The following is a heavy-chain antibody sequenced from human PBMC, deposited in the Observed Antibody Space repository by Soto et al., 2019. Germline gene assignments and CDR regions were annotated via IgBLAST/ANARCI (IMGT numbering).Heavy chain of an antibody. CDR3: AKSRRDSSGYYFDY. Sequence: GGSLRLSCAASGFTFSSYAMSWVRQAPGKGLEWVSAISGSGGSTYYADSVKGRFTISRDNSKNTLYLQMNSLRAEGTAVYYCAKSRRDSSGYYFDYWGQGTLVTVSS. CDR1: GFTFSSYA. D-gene: IGHD3-22*01. V-gene: IGHV3-23*01. J-gene: IGHJ4*02. CDR2: ISGSGGST.